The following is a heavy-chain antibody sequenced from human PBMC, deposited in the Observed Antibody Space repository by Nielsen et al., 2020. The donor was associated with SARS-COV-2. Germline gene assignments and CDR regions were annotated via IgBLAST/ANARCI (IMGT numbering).Heavy chain of an antibody. CDR1: GFTFSSYG. J-gene: IGHJ4*02. V-gene: IGHV3-30*03. CDR3: ARAGITGTDFDY. Sequence: GESLKISCAASGFTFSSYGMHWVRQAPGKGLEWVAVISYDGSNKYYADSVKGRFTISRDNSKNTLYLQMNSLRAEDTAVYYCARAGITGTDFDYWGQGTLVTVSS. D-gene: IGHD1-20*01. CDR2: ISYDGSNK.